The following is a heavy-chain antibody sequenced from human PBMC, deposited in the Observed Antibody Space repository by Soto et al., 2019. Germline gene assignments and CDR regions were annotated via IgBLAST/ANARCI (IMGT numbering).Heavy chain of an antibody. J-gene: IGHJ4*02. CDR3: PSLTGAGVGAFDD. Sequence: EGRLVESGGGLVKPEESLRLSCAASGFIFRNAWMNWVRQAPGKGLEWVGRVKSKIDDETTDYAAPVKGRFTITRDDSNSLFSLQMNCLRTADTAVYFCPSLTGAGVGAFDDWGPGTVVTVSS. CDR2: VKSKIDDETT. V-gene: IGHV3-15*07. D-gene: IGHD1-26*01. CDR1: GFIFRNAW.